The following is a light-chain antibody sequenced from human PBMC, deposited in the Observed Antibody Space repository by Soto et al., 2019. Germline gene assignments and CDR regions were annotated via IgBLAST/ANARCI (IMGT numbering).Light chain of an antibody. CDR3: QQYGHSLWT. CDR1: QSVSSGH. V-gene: IGKV3-20*01. J-gene: IGKJ1*01. Sequence: DIVLTHSPGTLSLSPAEIASLSCRSSQSVSSGHFAWYQQKPGQAPRLLIYGASSRATGITDRFSGSGSGTDFTLTISRLEPEDYAAYYCQQYGHSLWTFGPGTKVDIK. CDR2: GAS.